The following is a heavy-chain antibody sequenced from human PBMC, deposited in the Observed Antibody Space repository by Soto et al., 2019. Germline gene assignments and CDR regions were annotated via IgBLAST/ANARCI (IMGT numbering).Heavy chain of an antibody. CDR1: GGSISSYY. V-gene: IGHV4-59*08. Sequence: QVQLQESGPGLVKPSETLSLTCTVSGGSISSYYWSWIRQPPGKGLEWIGYIYYSGSINYNPSLNMRVTISVSTSKNQCSLKLSSVTAADTAVYYCARHLYGSGERFDPWGQGTLVTVSS. J-gene: IGHJ5*02. CDR2: IYYSGSI. D-gene: IGHD3-10*01. CDR3: ARHLYGSGERFDP.